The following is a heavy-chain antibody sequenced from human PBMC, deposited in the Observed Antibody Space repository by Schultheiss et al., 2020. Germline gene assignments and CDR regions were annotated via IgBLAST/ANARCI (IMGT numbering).Heavy chain of an antibody. CDR2: ISSSSSYI. Sequence: GGSLRLSCAASGFTFSSYWMHWVRQAPGKGLEWVSSISSSSSYIYYADSVKGRFTISRDNAKNSLYLQMNSLRAEDTAVYYCAGGGHYYDSSGIDPWGQGTLVTVSS. D-gene: IGHD3-22*01. CDR3: AGGGHYYDSSGIDP. V-gene: IGHV3-21*01. J-gene: IGHJ5*02. CDR1: GFTFSSYW.